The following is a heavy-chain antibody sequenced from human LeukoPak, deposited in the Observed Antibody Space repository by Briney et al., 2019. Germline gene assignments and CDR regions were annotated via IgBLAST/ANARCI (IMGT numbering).Heavy chain of an antibody. V-gene: IGHV3-23*01. D-gene: IGHD2-2*01. Sequence: PGGSLRLSCAASGFTFSSYAMSWVRQAPGKGLEGVSAISGSGGSTYYADSVKGRFTISRDNSKNTLYLQMNSLRAEDTAVYYCAKGNVVVVPAAGLDYWGQGTLVTVSS. J-gene: IGHJ4*02. CDR2: ISGSGGST. CDR1: GFTFSSYA. CDR3: AKGNVVVVPAAGLDY.